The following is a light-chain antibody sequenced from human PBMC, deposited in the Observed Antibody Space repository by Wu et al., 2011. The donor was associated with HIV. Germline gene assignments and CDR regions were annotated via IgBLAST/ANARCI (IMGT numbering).Light chain of an antibody. J-gene: IGKJ5*01. CDR3: QQYSSSPIT. CDR2: GAA. Sequence: PGQAPRLLIFGAASRAAGISDRFSGSGSMTDFTLTITRLEPEDSAVYYCQQYSSSPITFGPGTRLEVK. V-gene: IGKV3-20*01.